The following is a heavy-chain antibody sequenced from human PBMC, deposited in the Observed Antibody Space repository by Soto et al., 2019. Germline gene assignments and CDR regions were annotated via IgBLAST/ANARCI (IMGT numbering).Heavy chain of an antibody. Sequence: SETLSLTCTVSGGSISSSSYYWGWIRQPPGKGLEWIGSIYYSGSTYYNPSLKSRVTISVDTSKNQFSLKLSSVTAADTAVYYCARHQTYGDYVPYYFDYWGQGTLVTVSS. D-gene: IGHD4-17*01. CDR3: ARHQTYGDYVPYYFDY. V-gene: IGHV4-39*01. J-gene: IGHJ4*02. CDR2: IYYSGST. CDR1: GGSISSSSYY.